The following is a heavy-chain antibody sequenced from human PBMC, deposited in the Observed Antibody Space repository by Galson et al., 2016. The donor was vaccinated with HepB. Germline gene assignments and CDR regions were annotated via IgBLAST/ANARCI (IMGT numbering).Heavy chain of an antibody. CDR3: AKDRRVSSSGGFAF. CDR2: LSGSGRRT. J-gene: IGHJ4*02. Sequence: SLRLSCAASGIIFSSYAMSWVRLAPGKGLECVSVLSGSGRRTYHADSVKGRFTMSRDNSRNTVYLQMNSLRVEDTAIYYCAKDRRVSSSGGFAFWGQGTLVTVAS. V-gene: IGHV3-23*01. CDR1: GIIFSSYA. D-gene: IGHD3-10*01.